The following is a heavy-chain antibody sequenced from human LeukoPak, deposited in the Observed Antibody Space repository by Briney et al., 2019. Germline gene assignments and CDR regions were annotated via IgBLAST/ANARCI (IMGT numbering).Heavy chain of an antibody. CDR2: ISSSSSTI. CDR3: GASRQYVGAFDI. Sequence: GGSLRLSCAASGFTFSSYELYWVRQAPGKGLEWISYISSSSSTIKYADSVRGRFTISRADARESLFLQMNSLRAEDTAIYYCGASRQYVGAFDIWGQGTLVTVAS. V-gene: IGHV3-48*03. CDR1: GFTFSSYE. J-gene: IGHJ3*02. D-gene: IGHD3-16*01.